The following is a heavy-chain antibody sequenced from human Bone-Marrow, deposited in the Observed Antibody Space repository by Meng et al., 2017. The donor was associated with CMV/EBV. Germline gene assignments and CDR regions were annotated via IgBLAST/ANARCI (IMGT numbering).Heavy chain of an antibody. Sequence: GESLKISCAASGFTFSIYWMSWVRQAPGKGLEWVANINEDGTENNYADSVKGRFTISRDNAKKSLYLQMNSLRAEDTAVYYCARDQPGGYCSGFCYYGMDVWGQGTTVTFAS. CDR1: GFTFSIYW. CDR3: ARDQPGGYCSGFCYYGMDV. V-gene: IGHV3-7*01. J-gene: IGHJ6*02. CDR2: INEDGTEN. D-gene: IGHD2-15*01.